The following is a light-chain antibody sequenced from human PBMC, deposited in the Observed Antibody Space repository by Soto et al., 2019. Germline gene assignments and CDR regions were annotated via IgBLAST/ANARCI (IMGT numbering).Light chain of an antibody. V-gene: IGKV3D-20*02. Sequence: ETVLTQSPGTLSLSPGERATLSCRASQSVSSNLLAWYQEKPGQAPRLLIFGASRRATGIPDRFSGSGSGTDFTLTISRLEPEDFALYYCQQRSTWPTFGQGTRLEIK. CDR1: QSVSSNL. CDR3: QQRSTWPT. CDR2: GAS. J-gene: IGKJ5*01.